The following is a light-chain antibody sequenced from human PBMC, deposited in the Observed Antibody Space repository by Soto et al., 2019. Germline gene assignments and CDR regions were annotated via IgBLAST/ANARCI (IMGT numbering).Light chain of an antibody. CDR2: GAS. CDR3: QQYGSSMYT. Sequence: EIVLTQSPGTLSLSPGERVTLSCRASQSVSSSYLAWYQQKPGQAPRLLIYGASSRATDIPDRFSGSGSGTDFTLTISRLEPEDFAVYYCQQYGSSMYTFGQGTKVDIK. V-gene: IGKV3-20*01. J-gene: IGKJ2*01. CDR1: QSVSSSY.